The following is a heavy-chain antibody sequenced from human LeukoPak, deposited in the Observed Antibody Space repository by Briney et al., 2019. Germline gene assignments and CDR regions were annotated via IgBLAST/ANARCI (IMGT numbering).Heavy chain of an antibody. D-gene: IGHD2-2*01. CDR1: GFTFSSYA. Sequence: PGGSLRLSCAASGFTFSSYAMSWVRQAPGKGLEWVLAISGSGGSTYYADSVKGRFTISRDNSKNTLYLQMNSLRAEDTAVYYCAKDSVGRIVVVPAAILYYWGQGTLVTVSS. CDR3: AKDSVGRIVVVPAAILYY. J-gene: IGHJ4*02. CDR2: ISGSGGST. V-gene: IGHV3-23*01.